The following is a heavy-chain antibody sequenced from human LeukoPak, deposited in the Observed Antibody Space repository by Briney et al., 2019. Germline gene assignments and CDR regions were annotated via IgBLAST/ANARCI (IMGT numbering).Heavy chain of an antibody. D-gene: IGHD1-26*01. Sequence: GASVNVSCKASVYTFTSYYMHWVRQAPGQGLEWMGIINPSGGSTSYAQKFQGRVTITRDTSTSTVYMELSSLRSEDTAVYYCARDRSSWELPDYWGQGTLVTVSS. CDR1: VYTFTSYY. J-gene: IGHJ4*02. V-gene: IGHV1-46*01. CDR3: ARDRSSWELPDY. CDR2: INPSGGST.